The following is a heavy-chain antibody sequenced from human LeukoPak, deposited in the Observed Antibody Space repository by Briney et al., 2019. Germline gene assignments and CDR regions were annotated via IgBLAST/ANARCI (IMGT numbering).Heavy chain of an antibody. CDR2: IKSKTDGGTT. J-gene: IGHJ4*02. CDR1: GLTFSNAW. CDR3: TTWEVVAAYYFDY. V-gene: IGHV3-15*01. D-gene: IGHD2-15*01. Sequence: GGSLRLSCAASGLTFSNAWMSWVRQAPGKGMEWVGRIKSKTDGGTTDYAAPVKGRFTISRDDSKNKLYLQMNSLKTEDTAVYYCTTWEVVAAYYFDYWGQGTLVTVSS.